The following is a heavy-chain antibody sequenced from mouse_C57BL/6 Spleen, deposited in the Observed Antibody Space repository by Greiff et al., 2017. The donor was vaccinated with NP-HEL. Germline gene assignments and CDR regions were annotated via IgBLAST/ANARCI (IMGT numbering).Heavy chain of an antibody. J-gene: IGHJ2*01. CDR3: ARSVTVVEYYFDY. CDR2: INPNNGGT. D-gene: IGHD1-1*01. Sequence: VQLQQSGPELVKPGASVKISCKASGYTFTDYYMNWVKQSHGKSLEWIGDINPNNGGTSYNQKFKGKATLTVDKSSSTAYMELRSLTSEDSAVYYCARSVTVVEYYFDYWGQGTTLTVSS. CDR1: GYTFTDYY. V-gene: IGHV1-26*01.